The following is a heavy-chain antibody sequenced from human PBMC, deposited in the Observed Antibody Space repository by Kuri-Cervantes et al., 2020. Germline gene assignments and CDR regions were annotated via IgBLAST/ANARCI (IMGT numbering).Heavy chain of an antibody. Sequence: SVKVSCKASGYTFTSYGISWVRQAPGQGLEWMGWIIPIFGTANYAQKFQGRVTITADKSTSTAYMELSSLRSEDTAVYYCARESITIFGVVIDYYYMDVWGKGTTVTVSS. V-gene: IGHV1-69*06. CDR2: IIPIFGTA. D-gene: IGHD3-3*01. J-gene: IGHJ6*03. CDR3: ARESITIFGVVIDYYYMDV. CDR1: GYTFTSYG.